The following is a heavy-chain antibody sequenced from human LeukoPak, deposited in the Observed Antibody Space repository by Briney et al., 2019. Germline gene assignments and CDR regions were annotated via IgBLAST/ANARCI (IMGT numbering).Heavy chain of an antibody. J-gene: IGHJ6*03. CDR3: ARHWMDQTSYYYYYLDI. D-gene: IGHD2-2*03. CDR2: LYYGDSDT. V-gene: IGHV5-51*01. Sequence: GESLKISCQGSGYNFTTYWIAWVRQMPGKGLEWMGILYYGDSDTRYSPSFQGQLNHSPDKSISNAYLQCSSLKASDTAMYYCARHWMDQTSYYYYYLDIWGKGTTVTVSS. CDR1: GYNFTTYW.